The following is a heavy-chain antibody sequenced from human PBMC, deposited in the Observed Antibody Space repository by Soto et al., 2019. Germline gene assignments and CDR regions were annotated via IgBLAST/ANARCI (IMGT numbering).Heavy chain of an antibody. CDR1: GGSISSGGYY. Sequence: SQTLSLSCTVSGGSISSGGYYGSWIRQQPGKGLEWIGYIYYSGSTYYNPSLKSRVTISVDTSKNQFSLKLSSVTAADTAVYYCARGSVSRSYDILTGYHDYYYYGMDVWGQGTTVTVSS. V-gene: IGHV4-31*03. CDR3: ARGSVSRSYDILTGYHDYYYYGMDV. CDR2: IYYSGST. D-gene: IGHD3-9*01. J-gene: IGHJ6*02.